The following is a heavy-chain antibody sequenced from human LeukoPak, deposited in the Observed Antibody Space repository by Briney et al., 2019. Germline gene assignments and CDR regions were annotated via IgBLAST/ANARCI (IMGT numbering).Heavy chain of an antibody. CDR1: GFTFDEYG. Sequence: GGSLRLSCVAPGFTFDEYGMSWVRQVPGKGLEWVSGINWNGGSTGYADSVKGRFTISRDNAKNSLYLQMHSLRAEDTALYWCARDLMVRGVIRSPFDIWGQGTMVTVSS. V-gene: IGHV3-20*04. CDR2: INWNGGST. J-gene: IGHJ3*02. D-gene: IGHD3-10*01. CDR3: ARDLMVRGVIRSPFDI.